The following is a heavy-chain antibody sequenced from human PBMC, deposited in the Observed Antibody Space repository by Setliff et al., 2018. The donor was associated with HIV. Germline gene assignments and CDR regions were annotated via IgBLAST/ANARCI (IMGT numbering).Heavy chain of an antibody. J-gene: IGHJ4*02. V-gene: IGHV3-15*05. CDR2: IKSKADGGTT. CDR3: TTKILV. CDR1: GFTLSNAW. Sequence: PGGSLRLSCAVSGFTLSNAWMNWVRQAPGKGLEWVGRIKSKADGGTTDYAAPVKGRFSISRDDSENRLFLQMNSVKTEDTAVYYCTTKILVWGQGTPVTVSS.